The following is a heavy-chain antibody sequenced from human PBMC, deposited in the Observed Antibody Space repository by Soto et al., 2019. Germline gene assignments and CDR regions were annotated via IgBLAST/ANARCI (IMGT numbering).Heavy chain of an antibody. Sequence: PVGSLRLSCAASGFTVSSNCMSWVRQAPGKGLEWVSVIYSGGSTYYADSVKGRFTISRDNSKNTLYLQMNSLRAEDTAVYYCARGLRGTGDNYWGQGTLVTVSS. CDR2: IYSGGST. J-gene: IGHJ4*02. V-gene: IGHV3-53*01. D-gene: IGHD7-27*01. CDR3: ARGLRGTGDNY. CDR1: GFTVSSNC.